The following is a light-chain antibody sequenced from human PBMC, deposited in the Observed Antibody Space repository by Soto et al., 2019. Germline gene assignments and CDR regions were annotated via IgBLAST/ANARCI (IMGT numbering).Light chain of an antibody. CDR1: SSDVGGNNP. CDR2: DVS. V-gene: IGLV2-14*01. Sequence: QSVLTQPASVSGSPGQSITISCTGTSSDVGGNNPVSWYQQHPGKAPKFMIYDVSNRPSGVSNRFSGSKSGNTASLTISGLQAEDEADYYCSSYTSSNYVVFGGGTKLTVL. J-gene: IGLJ2*01. CDR3: SSYTSSNYVV.